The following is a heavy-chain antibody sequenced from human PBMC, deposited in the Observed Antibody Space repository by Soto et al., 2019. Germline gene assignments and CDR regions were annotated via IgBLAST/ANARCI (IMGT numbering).Heavy chain of an antibody. V-gene: IGHV4-4*07. CDR1: GGSISSYY. CDR2: IYTSGST. D-gene: IGHD6-13*01. CDR3: ARGIAAAGIYFDY. J-gene: IGHJ4*02. Sequence: PSETLSLTCTVSGGSISSYYWSWIWQPAGKGLEWIGRIYTSGSTNYNPSLKSRVTMSVDTSKNQFSLKLSSVTAADTAVYYCARGIAAAGIYFDYWGQGTLVTVSS.